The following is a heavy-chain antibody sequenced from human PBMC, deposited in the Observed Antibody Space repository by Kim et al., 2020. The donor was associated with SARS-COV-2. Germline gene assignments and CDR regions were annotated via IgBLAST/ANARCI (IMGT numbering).Heavy chain of an antibody. Sequence: GGSLRLSCAASGFTFSSYGMHWVRQAPGKGLEWVAVISYDGSNKYYADSVKGRFTIPRDNSKNTLYLQMNSLRAEDTAVYYCAKDSCSGGSCYSFDYWGQGTLVTVSS. J-gene: IGHJ4*02. CDR1: GFTFSSYG. V-gene: IGHV3-30*18. CDR2: ISYDGSNK. D-gene: IGHD2-15*01. CDR3: AKDSCSGGSCYSFDY.